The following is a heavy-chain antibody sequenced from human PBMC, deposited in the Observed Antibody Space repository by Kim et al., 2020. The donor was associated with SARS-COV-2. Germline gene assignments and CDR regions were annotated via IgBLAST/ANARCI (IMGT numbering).Heavy chain of an antibody. V-gene: IGHV6-1*01. CDR3: ARDFNILTGYYVSYYYYGMDV. CDR2: TYYRSKWYN. J-gene: IGHJ6*02. D-gene: IGHD3-9*01. Sequence: SQTLSLTCAISGDSVSSNSAAWNWIRQSPSRGLEWLGRTYYRSKWYNDYAVSVKSRITINPDTSKNQFSLQLNSVTPEDTAVYYCARDFNILTGYYVSYYYYGMDVWGQGTTVTVSS. CDR1: GDSVSSNSAA.